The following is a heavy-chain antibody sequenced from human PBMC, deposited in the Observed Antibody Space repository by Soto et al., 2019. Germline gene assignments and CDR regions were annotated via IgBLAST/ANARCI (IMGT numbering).Heavy chain of an antibody. V-gene: IGHV3-15*07. J-gene: IGHJ4*01. CDR2: SKSKTDGGTT. CDR1: GFTFSNAW. D-gene: IGHD3-22*01. Sequence: EVQLVESGGGLVKPGGSLRLSCAASGFTFSNAWINWVRQAPGKVLEWVGRSKSKTDGGTTDYAEPVKGRFAISRDDSNNMVYLQMNSLKIEDTAVYYCTTDSYSTIIIVRFDYWGHGTLVTVSS. CDR3: TTDSYSTIIIVRFDY.